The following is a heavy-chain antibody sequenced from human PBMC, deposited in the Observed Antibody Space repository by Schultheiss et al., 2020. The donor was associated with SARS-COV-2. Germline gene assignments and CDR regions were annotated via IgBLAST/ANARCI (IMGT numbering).Heavy chain of an antibody. CDR1: GGSISSYY. J-gene: IGHJ4*02. D-gene: IGHD6-13*01. CDR2: IYHSGTT. V-gene: IGHV4-59*04. Sequence: SETLSLTCTVSGGSISSYYWSWIRQPPGKGLEWIGYIYHSGTTYYNPSLNSRVTMSVDRSKNQFSLKLSSVTAADTAVYYCARGRTQQLVLIFDYWGQGTLVTVSS. CDR3: ARGRTQQLVLIFDY.